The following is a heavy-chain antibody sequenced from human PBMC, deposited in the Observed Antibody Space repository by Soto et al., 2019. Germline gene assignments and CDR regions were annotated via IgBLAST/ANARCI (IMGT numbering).Heavy chain of an antibody. V-gene: IGHV4-30-4*01. CDR3: ARDYYGSGSLYYYCYGMDV. CDR1: GGSISSGDYY. Sequence: PSETLSLTCTVSGGSISSGDYYWSWIRQPPGKGLEWIGYIYYSGSTYYNPSLKSRVTISVDTSKNQFSLKLSSVTAADTAVYYCARDYYGSGSLYYYCYGMDVWGQGTTVTVSS. CDR2: IYYSGST. D-gene: IGHD3-10*01. J-gene: IGHJ6*02.